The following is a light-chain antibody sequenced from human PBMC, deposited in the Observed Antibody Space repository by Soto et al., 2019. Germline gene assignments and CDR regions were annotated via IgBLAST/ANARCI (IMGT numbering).Light chain of an antibody. Sequence: QSVLTQPPSASGTPGQRVTISCSGSSSNIGINYVYWYQQLPGTAPKLLIYRNNQRPSGVPDRFSGSKSGTSASLAISGLRSEDEADYYCATWDDSLSGRFGGGTKLTVL. CDR1: SSNIGINY. V-gene: IGLV1-47*01. J-gene: IGLJ2*01. CDR3: ATWDDSLSGR. CDR2: RNN.